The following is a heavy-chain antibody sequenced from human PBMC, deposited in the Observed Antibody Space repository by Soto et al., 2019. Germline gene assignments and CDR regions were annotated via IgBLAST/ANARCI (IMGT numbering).Heavy chain of an antibody. CDR3: ARVGHYDFWSGYPTGMDV. Sequence: SETLSLTCTVSGGSISRYYWSWIRQPPGKGMEWIGYIYYSGSTNYNPSLKSRVTISVDTSKNQFSLKLSSVTAADTAVYYCARVGHYDFWSGYPTGMDVWGQGTTVTVSS. CDR2: IYYSGST. CDR1: GGSISRYY. J-gene: IGHJ6*02. D-gene: IGHD3-3*01. V-gene: IGHV4-59*01.